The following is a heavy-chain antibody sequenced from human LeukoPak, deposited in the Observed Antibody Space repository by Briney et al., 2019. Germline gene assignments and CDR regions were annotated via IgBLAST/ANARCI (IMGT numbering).Heavy chain of an antibody. D-gene: IGHD2-21*02. Sequence: SQTLSLTCTVSSGSISSGGYYWSWIRQHPGKGLEWIGYIYYSGSTYYNPSLKSRVTISVDTSKNQFSLKLSSVTAADTAVYYCARGSRDCGGDCYSHDAFDFWGQGTMVTVSS. CDR2: IYYSGST. V-gene: IGHV4-31*03. J-gene: IGHJ3*01. CDR3: ARGSRDCGGDCYSHDAFDF. CDR1: SGSISSGGYY.